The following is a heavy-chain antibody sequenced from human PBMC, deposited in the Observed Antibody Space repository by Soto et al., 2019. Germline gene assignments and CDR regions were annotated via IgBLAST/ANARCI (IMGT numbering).Heavy chain of an antibody. CDR3: ARSSYESSGYYSPDLTFDF. CDR2: IDWDDDK. Sequence: SGPTLVNPTQTLTLTCTFSGFSLSTGGRRVSWLRQPPGKALEWLARIDWDDDKFYNTSLKTRLTISKDTSKNQVVLTMTNMDPVGTATYYCARSSYESSGYYSPDLTFDFWGPGTLVTVSS. V-gene: IGHV2-70*04. D-gene: IGHD3-22*01. CDR1: GFSLSTGGRR. J-gene: IGHJ4*02.